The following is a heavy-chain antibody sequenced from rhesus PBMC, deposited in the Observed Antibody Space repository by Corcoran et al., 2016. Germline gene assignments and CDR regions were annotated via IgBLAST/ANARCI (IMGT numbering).Heavy chain of an antibody. Sequence: QVQLQESGPGLVKPSETLSLTCAVSGYSISSGYGWSWIRQPPGKGLEWIGYISCSGDSYHTPSFKSRITISKHTSKNQCSLKLSSVAAADTAVDYCARDLHTDWYFDIWGPGTPITISS. J-gene: IGHJ2*01. CDR1: GYSISSGYG. CDR3: ARDLHTDWYFDI. V-gene: IGHV4-127*01. D-gene: IGHD3-3*01. CDR2: ISCSGDS.